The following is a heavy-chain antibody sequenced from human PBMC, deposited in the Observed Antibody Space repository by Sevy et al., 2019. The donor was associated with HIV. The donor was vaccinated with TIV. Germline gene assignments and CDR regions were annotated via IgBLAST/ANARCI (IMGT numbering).Heavy chain of an antibody. CDR3: ARESIRAVGDFDH. D-gene: IGHD6-25*01. V-gene: IGHV4-59*01. CDR1: GGSINNYF. Sequence: SETLSLTCTVSGGSINNYFWSWIRQPPGKGLEWIGYIYYSGSTNYNPSLKSRVSISVDTSKTQFSLKLTSVTDADTAVYYCARESIRAVGDFDHWGQGTLVTVSS. CDR2: IYYSGST. J-gene: IGHJ4*02.